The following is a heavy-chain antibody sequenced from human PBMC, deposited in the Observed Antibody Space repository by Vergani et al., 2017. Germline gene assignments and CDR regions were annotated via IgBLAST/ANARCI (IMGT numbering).Heavy chain of an antibody. D-gene: IGHD2-2*01. CDR1: GYTFTSYY. J-gene: IGHJ5*02. Sequence: QVQLVQSGAEVKKPGASVKVSCKASGYTFTSYYMHWVRQAPGQGLEWMGIINPSGGSTSYAQKFQGRVTMTRDTSTSKVYMAMISLRSEDTAVYYCARASRYCSSTSCYVGRDWFDPWGQGTLVTVSS. V-gene: IGHV1-46*01. CDR2: INPSGGST. CDR3: ARASRYCSSTSCYVGRDWFDP.